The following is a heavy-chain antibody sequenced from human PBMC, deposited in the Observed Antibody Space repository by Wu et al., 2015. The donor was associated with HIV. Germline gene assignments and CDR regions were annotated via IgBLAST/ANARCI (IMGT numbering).Heavy chain of an antibody. Sequence: QVQLVQSGAEVKKPGASVKVSCKASGYTFTTYDINWVRQATGQGLEWMGWMNPNSGNTGCAQKFQGRVTITRNTSISTAYMEVSSLRSEDTAVYYCARGHHPARPGYDAFDVWGLGDNGHRLF. CDR3: ARGHHPARPGYDAFDV. J-gene: IGHJ3*01. CDR2: MNPNSGNT. D-gene: IGHD6-6*01. V-gene: IGHV1-8*03. CDR1: GYTFTTYD.